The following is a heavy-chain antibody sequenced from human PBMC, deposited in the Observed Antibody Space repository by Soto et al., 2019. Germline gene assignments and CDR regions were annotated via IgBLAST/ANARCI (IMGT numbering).Heavy chain of an antibody. CDR2: MSATGGA. Sequence: SETLSLTCNVSGDSISNYYWTWIRQSAGKGLEWIGRMSATGGAAYNPSLKSRLTLSRDTSKNELSLSLKFVTAADTAVYFCTRDQSGTPDIWGQGTMVTVSS. V-gene: IGHV4-4*07. CDR1: GDSISNYY. CDR3: TRDQSGTPDI. J-gene: IGHJ3*02. D-gene: IGHD1-26*01.